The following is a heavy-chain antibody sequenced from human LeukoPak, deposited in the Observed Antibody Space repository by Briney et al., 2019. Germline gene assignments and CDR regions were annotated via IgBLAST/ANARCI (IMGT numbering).Heavy chain of an antibody. D-gene: IGHD4-17*01. CDR2: ISYDGSNK. J-gene: IGHJ4*02. CDR3: AQGRWVTRAPFDY. V-gene: IGHV3-30*18. Sequence: PGGSLRLSCAASGFTFSSFGMHWVRQAPGKGLEWVVVISYDGSNKYYADSVKGRFTISRDNSKNTLYLQMNSLRAEDTAVYYCAQGRWVTRAPFDYWGQGTLVTVSS. CDR1: GFTFSSFG.